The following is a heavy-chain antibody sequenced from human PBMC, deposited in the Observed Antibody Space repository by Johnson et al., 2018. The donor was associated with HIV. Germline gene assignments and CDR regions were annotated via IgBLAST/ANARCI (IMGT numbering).Heavy chain of an antibody. Sequence: QVQLVESGGGVVRPGGSLRLSCAASGFTFSSYGMHWVRQGPGKGLEWVAVISYDGSNEYYLDSVRGRFSISRDNSKNTLYLQMNTLRGDDTAVYYCARGGEETAADVFDIWGQGTMVTVSP. CDR3: ARGGEETAADVFDI. J-gene: IGHJ3*02. D-gene: IGHD6-25*01. V-gene: IGHV3-30*03. CDR1: GFTFSSYG. CDR2: ISYDGSNE.